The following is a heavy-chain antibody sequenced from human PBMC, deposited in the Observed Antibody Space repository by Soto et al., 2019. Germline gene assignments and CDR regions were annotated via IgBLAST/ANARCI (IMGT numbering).Heavy chain of an antibody. Sequence: ASVKVSCKASGYTFGNNDISWVRQATGQGREWMGWMNPNSGNTGYAQKFQGRVSMTRNTSITTAYLELSSLRSDDTAIYYCARMATSGTLNWFDPWGQGTLVTVPS. V-gene: IGHV1-8*01. CDR1: GYTFGNND. CDR3: ARMATSGTLNWFDP. CDR2: MNPNSGNT. J-gene: IGHJ5*02.